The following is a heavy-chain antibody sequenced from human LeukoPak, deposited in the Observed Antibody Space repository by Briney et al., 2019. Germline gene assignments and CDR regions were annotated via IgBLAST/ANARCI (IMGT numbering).Heavy chain of an antibody. Sequence: SGGSLRLSCAASGFTVGSNYMSWVRQAPGKGLEWVSVIYSGGSTYYADSVKGRFTISRDNSKNTLYLQVNSLRAEDTAVYYCARGLYCTNGVCYSRWAFDYWGQGTLVTVSS. D-gene: IGHD2-8*01. CDR2: IYSGGST. CDR1: GFTVGSNY. CDR3: ARGLYCTNGVCYSRWAFDY. V-gene: IGHV3-66*02. J-gene: IGHJ4*02.